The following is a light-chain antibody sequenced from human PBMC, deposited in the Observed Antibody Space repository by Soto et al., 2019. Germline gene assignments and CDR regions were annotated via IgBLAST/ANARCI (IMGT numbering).Light chain of an antibody. J-gene: IGKJ4*01. Sequence: EVVLTQSPASLSLSPGERATLSCGASQIVSSNYLAWYQQKPGLAPRLLIYDASTRATGVPDRFRGSGSGTDFPPTINRLEPEDSAVYYCQQYGDSPRGTFGGGTKVEIK. V-gene: IGKV3D-20*01. CDR1: QIVSSNY. CDR3: QQYGDSPRGT. CDR2: DAS.